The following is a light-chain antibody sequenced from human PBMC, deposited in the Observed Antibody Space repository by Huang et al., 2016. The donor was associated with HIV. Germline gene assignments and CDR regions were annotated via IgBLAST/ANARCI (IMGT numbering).Light chain of an antibody. V-gene: IGKV4-1*01. CDR3: QQYYQNPQT. CDR2: WAR. Sequence: DIVMTQSPDSLSVSPGERATIDCNSSQSLLYSLNNKNYLAWFQQKPGRPPKLLLDWARTRESGIPERFSGSGSGTDFTLTINNLQPEDVATYYCQQYYQNPQTFGQGT. CDR1: QSLLYSLNNKNY. J-gene: IGKJ5*01.